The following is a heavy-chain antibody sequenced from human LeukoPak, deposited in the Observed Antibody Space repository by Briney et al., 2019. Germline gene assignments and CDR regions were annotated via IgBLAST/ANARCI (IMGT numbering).Heavy chain of an antibody. Sequence: ASVKVSCKASGYTFTGYYMHWVRQAPGQGLAWMGWINPNSGGTNYAQKFQGRVTMTRDTSISTAYMELSRLRSDDTAMYYCAREVADYGGYYYYHYMDVWGKGTTVTISS. CDR1: GYTFTGYY. V-gene: IGHV1-2*02. CDR2: INPNSGGT. D-gene: IGHD4-23*01. J-gene: IGHJ6*03. CDR3: AREVADYGGYYYYHYMDV.